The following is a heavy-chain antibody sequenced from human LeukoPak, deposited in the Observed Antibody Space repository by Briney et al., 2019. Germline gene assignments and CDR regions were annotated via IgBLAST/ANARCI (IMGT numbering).Heavy chain of an antibody. J-gene: IGHJ4*02. Sequence: SVKVSCKASGYTFTSYGISWVRQAPGQGLEWMGGIIPIFGTANYAQKFQGRVTITADESTSTAYMELSSLRSEDTAVYYCARTRISAAPSYFDYWGQGTLVTVSS. CDR2: IIPIFGTA. V-gene: IGHV1-69*13. CDR1: GYTFTSYG. D-gene: IGHD6-6*01. CDR3: ARTRISAAPSYFDY.